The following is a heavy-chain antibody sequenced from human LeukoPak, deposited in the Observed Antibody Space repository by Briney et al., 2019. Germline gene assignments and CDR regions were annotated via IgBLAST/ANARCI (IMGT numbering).Heavy chain of an antibody. D-gene: IGHD4-23*01. CDR2: IYSGGST. CDR3: ARGPDYGGNSGATAIDY. CDR1: GFTVSSNY. Sequence: GGSLRLSCAASGFTVSSNYMSWVRQAPGKGLEWVSVIYSGGSTYYADSVKGRFTISRDNSKNTLYLQMNSLRAEDTAVYYCARGPDYGGNSGATAIDYWGQRTLVTVSS. V-gene: IGHV3-53*01. J-gene: IGHJ4*02.